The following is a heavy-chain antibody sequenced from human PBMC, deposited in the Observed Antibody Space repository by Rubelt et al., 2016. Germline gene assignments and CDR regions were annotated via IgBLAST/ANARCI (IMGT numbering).Heavy chain of an antibody. V-gene: IGHV3-11*01. CDR3: AKVPIRTVTSTFDY. D-gene: IGHD4-17*01. J-gene: IGHJ4*02. Sequence: GLEWVSCISGSGTPMYYADSVKGRFTISRDNAKNSLYLQMNSLRVEDTAIYYCAKVPIRTVTSTFDYWGQGTLVTVSS. CDR2: ISGSGTPM.